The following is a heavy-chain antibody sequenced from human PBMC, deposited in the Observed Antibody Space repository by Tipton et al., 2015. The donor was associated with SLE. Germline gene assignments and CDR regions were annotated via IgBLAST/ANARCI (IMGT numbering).Heavy chain of an antibody. V-gene: IGHV4-31*03. Sequence: TLSLTCTVSGGSISSGGHYWTWIRQHPGKGLEFIAFIYFSGRTYYSPSLKSRVTISVDTSENQFSLKLSSVTAADTAVYYCARGPRSIAAWYYYGMDVWGQGTTVTVSS. D-gene: IGHD6-6*01. CDR1: GGSISSGGHY. CDR3: ARGPRSIAAWYYYGMDV. J-gene: IGHJ6*02. CDR2: IYFSGRT.